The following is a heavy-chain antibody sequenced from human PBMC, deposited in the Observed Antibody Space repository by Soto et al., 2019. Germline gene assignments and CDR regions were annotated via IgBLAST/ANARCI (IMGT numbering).Heavy chain of an antibody. CDR3: AKDGGSVCSGGTCYFQAPDY. J-gene: IGHJ4*02. CDR2: IDGSGRNT. CDR1: GFSFGNYA. V-gene: IGHV3-23*01. D-gene: IGHD2-15*01. Sequence: EVQLLESGGGLVQPGGSLRLSCAASGFSFGNYAMSWVRQAPGKGLEWVSGIDGSGRNTYYADSVKGRFTISRDNSKNTLSVQMDSLRVEDTALYYCAKDGGSVCSGGTCYFQAPDYWGQGTLVTVSS.